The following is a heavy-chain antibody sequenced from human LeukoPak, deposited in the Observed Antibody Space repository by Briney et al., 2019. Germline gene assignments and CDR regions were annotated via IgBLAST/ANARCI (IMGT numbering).Heavy chain of an antibody. Sequence: GGSLRLSCEAYGFTFNDYGMSWVRQAPGQGPEWVSGITWNGEIIDYAASVKGRFTISRDNAKNTLYLQMNSLRAEDTAVYYCAKDPDCTSGVCYTFFDYWGQGTLVTVSS. CDR2: ITWNGEII. CDR3: AKDPDCTSGVCYTFFDY. D-gene: IGHD2-8*01. CDR1: GFTFNDYG. J-gene: IGHJ4*02. V-gene: IGHV3-20*04.